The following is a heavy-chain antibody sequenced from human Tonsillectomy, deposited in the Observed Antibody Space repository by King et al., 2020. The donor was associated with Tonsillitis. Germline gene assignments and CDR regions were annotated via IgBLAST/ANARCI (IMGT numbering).Heavy chain of an antibody. CDR3: ARHSGSGYFYYDL. J-gene: IGHJ4*02. Sequence: QLQESGPGLVKPSETLSLTCTVSSISNYYWSWIRPPPGKGLEWIGYIYYSGSSNYNPSLKSRVTISVDTSKNQFSLRLTSVTAADTAVYYCARHSGSGYFYYDLWGQGTLVSVSS. V-gene: IGHV4-59*08. D-gene: IGHD3-10*01. CDR2: IYYSGSS. CDR1: SISNYY.